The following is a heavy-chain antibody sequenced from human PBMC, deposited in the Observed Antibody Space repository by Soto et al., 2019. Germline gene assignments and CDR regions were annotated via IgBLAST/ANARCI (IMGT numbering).Heavy chain of an antibody. J-gene: IGHJ6*02. V-gene: IGHV1-46*01. D-gene: IGHD2-21*02. Sequence: ASVKVSCKASGYTFTNYYMHWVRQAPGQGLEWMGIINPSGGSTSYAQKFQGRVTMTRDTSTSTVYMELSSLRSEDTAVYYCARGIVVVTAIWVATPYGMDVWGQGTTVTVSS. CDR2: INPSGGST. CDR1: GYTFTNYY. CDR3: ARGIVVVTAIWVATPYGMDV.